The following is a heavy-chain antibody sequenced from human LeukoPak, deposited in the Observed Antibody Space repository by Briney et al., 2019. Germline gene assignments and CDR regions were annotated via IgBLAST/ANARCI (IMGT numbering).Heavy chain of an antibody. J-gene: IGHJ4*02. CDR3: ARGRVGDY. Sequence: GGSLRLSCAASGFTFSSYPMSWVRQAPGKGLECASGISGSGGSTYYADSVKGQFTISRDNSKNTLYLHMNSPRAEDTAVYYCARGRVGDYWGQGALVTVSS. CDR2: ISGSGGST. V-gene: IGHV3-23*01. CDR1: GFTFSSYP. D-gene: IGHD1-26*01.